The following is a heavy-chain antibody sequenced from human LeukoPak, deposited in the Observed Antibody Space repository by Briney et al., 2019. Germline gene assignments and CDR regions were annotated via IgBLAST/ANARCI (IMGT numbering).Heavy chain of an antibody. CDR1: GGSISSYY. CDR3: ARGYDPGNWFDP. CDR2: IYYSGST. Sequence: SETLSLTCTVSGGSISSYYWSWIRQPPGKGLEWIGYIYYSGSTNYNPSLKSRVTISVDKSKNQFSLKLSSVTAADTAVYYCARGYDPGNWFDPWGQGTLVTVSS. V-gene: IGHV4-59*12. D-gene: IGHD5-12*01. J-gene: IGHJ5*02.